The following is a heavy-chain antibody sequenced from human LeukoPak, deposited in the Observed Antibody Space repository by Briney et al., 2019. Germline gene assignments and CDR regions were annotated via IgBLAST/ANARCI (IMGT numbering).Heavy chain of an antibody. D-gene: IGHD5-24*01. Sequence: ASVKVSCKASGGTFSSYAISWVRQAPGQGLEWMGGIIPIFGTANYAQKFQGRVTITADESTSTAYMELSSLRSEDTAVYYCAGDQGRWLQGAWFDPWGQGTLVTVSS. CDR1: GGTFSSYA. V-gene: IGHV1-69*13. CDR2: IIPIFGTA. CDR3: AGDQGRWLQGAWFDP. J-gene: IGHJ5*02.